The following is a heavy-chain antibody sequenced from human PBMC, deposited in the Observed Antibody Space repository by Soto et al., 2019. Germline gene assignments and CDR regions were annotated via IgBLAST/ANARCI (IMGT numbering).Heavy chain of an antibody. CDR3: ARDGSAHLRDVTAYSSSCYFDY. Sequence: EVQLVESGGGLVQPGGSLRLSCAASGFTFSSYSMNWVRQAPGKGLEWVSYISSSSSTIYYADSVKGRFTISRDNAKNSLYLQMNSLRDEDTDVYYCARDGSAHLRDVTAYSSSCYFDYWGQGTLVTVS. CDR2: ISSSSSTI. D-gene: IGHD6-6*01. CDR1: GFTFSSYS. J-gene: IGHJ4*02. V-gene: IGHV3-48*02.